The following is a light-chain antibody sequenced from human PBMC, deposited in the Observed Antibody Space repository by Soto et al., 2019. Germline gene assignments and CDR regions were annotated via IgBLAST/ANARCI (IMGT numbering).Light chain of an antibody. Sequence: QSVLTQPPSASGTPGQRVTISCSGSSSNIGSNYVYWYQQLPGTAPKLPIYRNNQLPSGVPDRFSGSKSGTSASLAISGLRSEDEADYYCAAWDDSLSVVFGGGTKLTVL. CDR2: RNN. CDR1: SSNIGSNY. J-gene: IGLJ2*01. CDR3: AAWDDSLSVV. V-gene: IGLV1-47*01.